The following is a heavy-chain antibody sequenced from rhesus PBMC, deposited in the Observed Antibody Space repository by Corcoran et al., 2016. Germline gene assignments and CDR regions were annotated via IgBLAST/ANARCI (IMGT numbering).Heavy chain of an antibody. CDR1: GGSISSNY. V-gene: IGHV4-173*01. J-gene: IGHJ4*01. CDR2: ISGSGGST. CDR3: ARDVSYYYDSGYSGYFDY. D-gene: IGHD3-28*01. Sequence: QLQLQESGPGLVKPSETLSLTCAVSGGSISSNYWSWIRKPPGKGLEWIGRISGSGGSTDYNPSLKSRVPISTDTSKNQFSLRLSSVTAADTAVYYCARDVSYYYDSGYSGYFDYWGQGVLVTVSS.